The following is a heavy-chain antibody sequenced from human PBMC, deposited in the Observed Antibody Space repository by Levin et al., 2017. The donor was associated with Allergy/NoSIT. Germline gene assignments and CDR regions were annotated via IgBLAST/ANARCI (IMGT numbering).Heavy chain of an antibody. CDR2: IYYSGST. CDR3: AREGIAVALDY. V-gene: IGHV4-39*07. J-gene: IGHJ4*02. CDR1: GGSISSSSYY. D-gene: IGHD6-19*01. Sequence: AGGSLRLSCTVSGGSISSSSYYWGWIRQPPGKGLEWIGSIYYSGSTYYNPSLKSRVTISVDTSKNQFSLKLSSVTAADTAVYYCAREGIAVALDYWGQGTLVTVSS.